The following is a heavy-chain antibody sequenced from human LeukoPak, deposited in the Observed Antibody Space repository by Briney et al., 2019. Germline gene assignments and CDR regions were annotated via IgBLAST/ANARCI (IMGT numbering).Heavy chain of an antibody. V-gene: IGHV4-34*01. D-gene: IGHD3-22*01. J-gene: IGHJ4*02. Sequence: PSETLSLTCAVYGGSFSGYYWSWIRQPPGKGLEWIGEINHSGSTNYNPSLKSRVTISVDTSKNQFSLKLSSVTAADTAVYYCARAPYDSSGYDHRLFDYWGQGTLVTVSS. CDR3: ARAPYDSSGYDHRLFDY. CDR1: GGSFSGYY. CDR2: INHSGST.